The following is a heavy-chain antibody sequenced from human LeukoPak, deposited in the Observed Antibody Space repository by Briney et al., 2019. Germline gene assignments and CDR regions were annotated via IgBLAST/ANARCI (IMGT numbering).Heavy chain of an antibody. CDR3: ARGGSAVAARYISGSPRWFDP. CDR2: IYYSGST. CDR1: GGSISSSSYY. V-gene: IGHV4-39*07. Sequence: SETLSLTCTVSGGSISSSSYYWGWIRQPPGKGLEWIGSIYYSGSTYYNPSLKSRVTISVDTSKNQFSLKLSSVAAADTAVYYCARGGSAVAARYISGSPRWFDPWGQGTLVTVSS. D-gene: IGHD6-6*01. J-gene: IGHJ5*02.